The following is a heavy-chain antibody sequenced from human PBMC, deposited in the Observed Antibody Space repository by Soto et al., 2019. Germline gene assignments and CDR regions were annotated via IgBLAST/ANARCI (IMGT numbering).Heavy chain of an antibody. V-gene: IGHV3-74*01. CDR3: TRVPRPISTGTGAY. D-gene: IGHD3-10*01. CDR1: GFTFSSYA. J-gene: IGHJ4*02. CDR2: IYNDGSYT. Sequence: GGYLRLSCTASGFTFSSYAMHWVRQTPGKGLVWISRIYNDGSYTDYADSVKGRFTISRDNVNDTLYLQMNNLRAEDSGLYYCTRVPRPISTGTGAYWGQGTQVTVSS.